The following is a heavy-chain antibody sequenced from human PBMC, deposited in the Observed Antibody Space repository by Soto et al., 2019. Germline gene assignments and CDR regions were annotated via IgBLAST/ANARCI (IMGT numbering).Heavy chain of an antibody. Sequence: ASVKVSCKASGGTFSSYTISWVRQAPGQGLEWMGRIIPILGIANYAQKFQGRVTITADKSTSTAYMELSSLRSEDTAVYYCAGGDIVPAAGDSSSPYYYYYMDVWGKGTTVTVSS. CDR3: AGGDIVPAAGDSSSPYYYYYMDV. CDR2: IIPILGIA. V-gene: IGHV1-69*02. D-gene: IGHD2-2*01. CDR1: GGTFSSYT. J-gene: IGHJ6*03.